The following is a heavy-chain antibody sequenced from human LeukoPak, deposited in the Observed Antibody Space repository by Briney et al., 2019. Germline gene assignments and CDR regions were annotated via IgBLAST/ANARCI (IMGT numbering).Heavy chain of an antibody. CDR3: AKAPPYRFCSSTSCPDYFDY. CDR2: ISGSGGST. V-gene: IGHV3-23*01. Sequence: GGSLRLSCAASGFTFSSYAMSWVRQAPGKGLEWVSAISGSGGSTYYADFVKGRFTISRDNSKNTLYLQMNSLRAEDTAVYYCAKAPPYRFCSSTSCPDYFDYWGQGTLVTVSS. D-gene: IGHD2-2*01. J-gene: IGHJ4*02. CDR1: GFTFSSYA.